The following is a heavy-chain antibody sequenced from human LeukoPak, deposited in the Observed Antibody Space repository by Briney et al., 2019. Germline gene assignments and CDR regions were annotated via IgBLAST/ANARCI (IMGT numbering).Heavy chain of an antibody. V-gene: IGHV3-11*01. CDR2: ISSSGSSI. D-gene: IGHD3-10*01. J-gene: IGHJ4*02. CDR1: GFTFSVEY. Sequence: GGSLRLSCAASGFTFSVEYMSWIRQAPGKGLEWVSYISSSGSSIFYADSVKGRFTISRDNAKNSLFLQMNSLRAEDTAVYYCTRARGAGPGAHFDYWGQGTLVTVSS. CDR3: TRARGAGPGAHFDY.